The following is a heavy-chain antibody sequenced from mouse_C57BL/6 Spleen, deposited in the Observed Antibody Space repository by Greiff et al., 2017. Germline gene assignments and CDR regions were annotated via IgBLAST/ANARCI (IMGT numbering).Heavy chain of an antibody. V-gene: IGHV1-19*01. CDR1: GYTFTDYY. J-gene: IGHJ3*01. CDR3: ARNYGSSYSAWFAY. Sequence: EVQLQESGPVLVKPGASVKMSCKASGYTFTDYYMNWVKQSHGKSLEWIGVINPYNGGTSYNQKFKGKATLTVDKSSSTAYMELNSLTSEDSAVYYCARNYGSSYSAWFAYWGQGTLLTVSA. CDR2: INPYNGGT. D-gene: IGHD1-1*01.